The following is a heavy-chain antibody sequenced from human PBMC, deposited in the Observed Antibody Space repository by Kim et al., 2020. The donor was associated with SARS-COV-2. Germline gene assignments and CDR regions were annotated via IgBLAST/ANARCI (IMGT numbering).Heavy chain of an antibody. CDR1: GFMLSSDA. D-gene: IGHD3-16*01. J-gene: IGHJ4*02. CDR3: AKERTFGDRALDY. V-gene: IGHV3-23*01. Sequence: GGSLRLSCAASGFMLSSDAMTWVRQAPGKGLDWVSTISASGTATYYANSVKGRFTISRDTSTNTVYLQMHSLRTDDTAVYYCAKERTFGDRALDYWGLGTLVTVSS. CDR2: ISASGTAT.